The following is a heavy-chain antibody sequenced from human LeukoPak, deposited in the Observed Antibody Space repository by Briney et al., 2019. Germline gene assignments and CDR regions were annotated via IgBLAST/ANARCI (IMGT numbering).Heavy chain of an antibody. CDR1: GFTFSSYA. CDR3: VRGPRYYDDSGFHYGVFDI. CDR2: IYPGGDI. J-gene: IGHJ3*02. Sequence: GGSLRLSCAASGFTFSSYAVSWVRQAPGKGLQWVSVIYPGGDIYYADSVKGRFIISRDNSKNTLSLQMNSLTADDTAVYYCVRGPRYYDDSGFHYGVFDIWGQGTVVTVSS. D-gene: IGHD3-22*01. V-gene: IGHV3-23*03.